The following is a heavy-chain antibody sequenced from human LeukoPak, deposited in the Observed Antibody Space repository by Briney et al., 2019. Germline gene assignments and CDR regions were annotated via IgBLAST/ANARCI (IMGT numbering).Heavy chain of an antibody. V-gene: IGHV4-59*01. D-gene: IGHD5-18*01. CDR2: IYYSGST. Sequence: SETLSLTCTVSGGSISSYYWSWIRQPPGKGLEWIGYIYYSGSTNYNPSLTSRVTISVDTSKNQFSLKLSSVTAADTAVYYCAIRGYSYGYFDYWGQGTLVTVSS. CDR1: GGSISSYY. CDR3: AIRGYSYGYFDY. J-gene: IGHJ4*02.